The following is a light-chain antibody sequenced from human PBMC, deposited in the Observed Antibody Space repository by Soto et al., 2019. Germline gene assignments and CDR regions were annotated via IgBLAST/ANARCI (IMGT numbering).Light chain of an antibody. CDR1: QSGGSN. V-gene: IGKV3-15*01. CDR2: RAS. CDR3: QNYDNWPPYT. J-gene: IGKJ2*01. Sequence: ILITQSPATLSVSPGDTAIFSCRASQSGGSNLAWYQQKPGQSPRRLIYRASIRAPGVPARFSGSGSGTEFTLTVTSLQSEDFAVYYCQNYDNWPPYTFGQGTKLEIK.